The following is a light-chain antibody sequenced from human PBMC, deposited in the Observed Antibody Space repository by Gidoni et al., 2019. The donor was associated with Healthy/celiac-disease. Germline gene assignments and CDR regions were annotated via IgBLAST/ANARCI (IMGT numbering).Light chain of an antibody. CDR2: KAS. V-gene: IGKV1-5*03. Sequence: DIQLTQSPSTLSASMGDRVTITCRASQSITDWVGWNQQKPGEAPNLLICKASRLDSGVPSRFSGSGSGTQFTLTSSSLQHDDFATYCCHHYSSLWTFGQGTKVEIK. CDR3: HHYSSLWT. CDR1: QSITDW. J-gene: IGKJ1*01.